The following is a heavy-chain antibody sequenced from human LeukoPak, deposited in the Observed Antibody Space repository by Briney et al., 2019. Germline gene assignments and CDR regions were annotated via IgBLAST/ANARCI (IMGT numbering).Heavy chain of an antibody. CDR1: GYTFTSYG. CDR3: ARDGEKYSSGWYMSVGIDY. D-gene: IGHD6-19*01. V-gene: IGHV1-18*01. Sequence: ASVKVSCKASGYTFTSYGISWVRQAPGQGLEWMGWISAYNGNTNYAQKLQVRVTMTTDTSTSTAYMELRSLRSDDTAVYYCARDGEKYSSGWYMSVGIDYWGQGTLVTVSS. CDR2: ISAYNGNT. J-gene: IGHJ4*02.